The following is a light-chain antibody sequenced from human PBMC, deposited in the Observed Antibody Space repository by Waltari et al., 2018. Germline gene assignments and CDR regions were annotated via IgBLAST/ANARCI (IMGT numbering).Light chain of an antibody. CDR3: QKYGTLPAT. CDR2: DTS. J-gene: IGKJ1*01. CDR1: ENIRSF. Sequence: DIVFTQSPGTLSLSPGERATLSCRASENIRSFLAWYQQKPGQAPRLLIYDTSTRATGIQDRFSGSGSGTDFSLTISRLEPEDFAVYYCQKYGTLPATFGQGTKVEIK. V-gene: IGKV3-20*01.